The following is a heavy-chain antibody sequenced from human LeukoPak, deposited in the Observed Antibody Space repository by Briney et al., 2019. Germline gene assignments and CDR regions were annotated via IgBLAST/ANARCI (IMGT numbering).Heavy chain of an antibody. Sequence: PGGSLRLSCAASGFTFSSYAMSWVRQAPGKGLEWVSAISGSGGSTYYADSVKGRFTISRDNSKITLYLQMNSLRAEDTAVYYCARDSSGTPYYYYGMDVWGQGTTVTVSS. CDR3: ARDSSGTPYYYYGMDV. CDR2: ISGSGGST. D-gene: IGHD6-19*01. CDR1: GFTFSSYA. V-gene: IGHV3-23*01. J-gene: IGHJ6*02.